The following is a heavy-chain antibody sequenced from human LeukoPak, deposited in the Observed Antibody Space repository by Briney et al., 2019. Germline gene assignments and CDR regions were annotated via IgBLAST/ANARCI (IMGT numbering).Heavy chain of an antibody. J-gene: IGHJ5*02. V-gene: IGHV3-20*04. CDR1: GFTFDDYV. CDR2: INWNGGNT. CDR3: ARDRISVTDPPNWFDP. Sequence: PGGSLRLSCATSGFTFDDYVMSWVRQAPGRGLEWVAGINWNGGNTDYADSVKGRFTISRDNAKNSLYLQMNSLRAEDTAMYYCARDRISVTDPPNWFDPWGQGTLVTVSS. D-gene: IGHD6-19*01.